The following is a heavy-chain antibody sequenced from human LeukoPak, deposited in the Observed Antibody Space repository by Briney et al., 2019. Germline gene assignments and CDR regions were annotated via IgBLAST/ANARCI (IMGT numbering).Heavy chain of an antibody. CDR1: GFTFSSYG. CDR3: AKDQSRAYSSSSIDY. CDR2: IRYDGSNK. J-gene: IGHJ4*02. V-gene: IGHV3-30*02. Sequence: GGSLRLSCAASGFTFSSYGMHWVRQAPGKGLEWVAFIRYDGSNKYYADSVRGRFTISRDNSKNTLYLQMNSLRAEDTAVYYCAKDQSRAYSSSSIDYWGQGTLVTVSS. D-gene: IGHD6-6*01.